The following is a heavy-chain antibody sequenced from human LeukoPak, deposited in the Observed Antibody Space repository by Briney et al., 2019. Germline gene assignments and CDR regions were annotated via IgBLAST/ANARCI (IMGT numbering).Heavy chain of an antibody. Sequence: RRSPRLSCAASGLAFGAYAMNSGRQAPGKGLEWVSRISGDGGSTSYADSVKGRFTISRDNSKNSLYLQMNSLRTEDSALYYCAKKNRPGSYAFDIWGQGTVVTVSS. CDR1: GLAFGAYA. CDR3: AKKNRPGSYAFDI. J-gene: IGHJ3*02. CDR2: ISGDGGST. V-gene: IGHV3-43*02. D-gene: IGHD3-10*01.